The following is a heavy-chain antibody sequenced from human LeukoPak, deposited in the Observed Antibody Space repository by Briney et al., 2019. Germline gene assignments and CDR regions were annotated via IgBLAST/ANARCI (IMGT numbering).Heavy chain of an antibody. CDR3: ARDLEEQQLAQDY. Sequence: ASVKVSCTASGYTFTGYYMHWVRQAPGQGLEWMGWINPNSGGTNYAQKFQGRSTMTRDTSISTAYMELSRLRSDDTAVYYCARDLEEQQLAQDYWGQGTLVTVSS. V-gene: IGHV1-2*02. D-gene: IGHD6-13*01. CDR2: INPNSGGT. CDR1: GYTFTGYY. J-gene: IGHJ4*02.